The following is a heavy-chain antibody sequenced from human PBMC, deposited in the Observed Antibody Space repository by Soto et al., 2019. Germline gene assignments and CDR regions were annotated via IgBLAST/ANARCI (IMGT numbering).Heavy chain of an antibody. J-gene: IGHJ5*02. CDR3: AKETYGYYFGYFDP. V-gene: IGHV4-30-2*01. Sequence: QLQLQESGSRLVKSSETLSLIRGVPVDTISTGCYSWAWLRQPPGKALELMWPTYHSGNPYYNPVLKSRVIISVDRSKNQSSRKVSSVTAADTAVYYCAKETYGYYFGYFDPWGQGILVTVSS. CDR1: VDTISTGCYS. CDR2: TYHSGNP. D-gene: IGHD4-17*01.